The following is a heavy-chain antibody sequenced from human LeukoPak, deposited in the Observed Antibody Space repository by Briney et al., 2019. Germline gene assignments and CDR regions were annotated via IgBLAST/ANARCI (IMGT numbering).Heavy chain of an antibody. D-gene: IGHD2-2*02. V-gene: IGHV1-46*01. J-gene: IGHJ6*03. Sequence: GASVKVSCKASGYTFINYYMHWVRQAPGQGLGWMGIINPSGGSTTYAQKFQGRVTMTRDMSTSTVYMELSSLRSEDTAVYYCARVAAEVVGVPGAIGFGWLRRDYYYMDVWGKGTTVTVSS. CDR2: INPSGGST. CDR1: GYTFINYY. CDR3: ARVAAEVVGVPGAIGFGWLRRDYYYMDV.